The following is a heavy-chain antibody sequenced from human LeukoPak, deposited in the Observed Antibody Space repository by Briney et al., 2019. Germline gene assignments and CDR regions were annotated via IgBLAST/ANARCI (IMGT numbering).Heavy chain of an antibody. CDR2: IYHSGST. D-gene: IGHD3-9*01. CDR1: GGSFSGYY. Sequence: PSETLSLTCAVYGGSFSGYYWSWIRQPPGKGLEWIGEIYHSGSTNYNPSLKSRVTISVDKSRNQFSLKLSSVTAADTAVYYCARAPGGNILTGSDYYFDYWGQGTLVTVSS. CDR3: ARAPGGNILTGSDYYFDY. V-gene: IGHV4-34*01. J-gene: IGHJ4*02.